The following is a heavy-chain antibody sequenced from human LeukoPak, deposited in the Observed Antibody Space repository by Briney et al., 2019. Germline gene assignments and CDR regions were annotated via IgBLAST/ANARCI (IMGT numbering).Heavy chain of an antibody. CDR1: GFTFSSYA. V-gene: IGHV3-23*01. CDR2: ISGSGGST. Sequence: GGSLRLSCTASGFTFSSYAMSWVRQAPGKGLEWVSAISGSGGSTYYADSVKGRFTISRDNSKNTLYLQMNSLRAEDTAVYYCATRGSYYSKDNFDYWGQGTLVTVSS. J-gene: IGHJ4*02. CDR3: ATRGSYYSKDNFDY. D-gene: IGHD1-26*01.